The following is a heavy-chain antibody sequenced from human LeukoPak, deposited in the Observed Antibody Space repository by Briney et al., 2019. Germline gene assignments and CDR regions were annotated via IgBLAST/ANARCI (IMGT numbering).Heavy chain of an antibody. CDR3: ARDPRWLTPDCTSTSCYENYFDP. Sequence: SETLSFTCDVSGYSISSGYQWAWIRQSPGKGLEWIGSIYHSGSAHYNPSLRSRVTISVETSKNQFSLKMSSVTAADTAVYYCARDPRWLTPDCTSTSCYENYFDPWGQGTLVTVSS. CDR2: IYHSGSA. D-gene: IGHD2-2*01. V-gene: IGHV4-38-2*02. J-gene: IGHJ5*02. CDR1: GYSISSGYQ.